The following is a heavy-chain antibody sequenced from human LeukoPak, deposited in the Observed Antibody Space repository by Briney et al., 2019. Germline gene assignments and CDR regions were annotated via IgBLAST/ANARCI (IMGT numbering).Heavy chain of an antibody. CDR3: ARRGALQEFDP. Sequence: PGGSLRLSCTASGFTFSDYYMSWIRQAPGKGLEWVSYLSHSGQTIYYADSVRGRFTISRDNANNLLHLQMNSLTVEDTAVYYCARRGALQEFDPWGQGTLVTVSS. V-gene: IGHV3-11*01. J-gene: IGHJ5*02. CDR1: GFTFSDYY. CDR2: LSHSGQTI. D-gene: IGHD4/OR15-4a*01.